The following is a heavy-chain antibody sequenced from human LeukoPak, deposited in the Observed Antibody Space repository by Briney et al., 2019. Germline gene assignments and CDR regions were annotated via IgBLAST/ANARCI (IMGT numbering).Heavy chain of an antibody. V-gene: IGHV3-23*01. Sequence: GGSLRLSCAASGFTFSSYAMSWVRQAPGKGLEWVSAIGGGGGSTYYADSVKGRFAISRDNSKNTLYLQMNSLRAEDTAIYYCAKEGNQTESSGYLVYWAQGTLVTVSS. CDR1: GFTFSSYA. D-gene: IGHD3-22*01. J-gene: IGHJ4*02. CDR3: AKEGNQTESSGYLVY. CDR2: IGGGGGST.